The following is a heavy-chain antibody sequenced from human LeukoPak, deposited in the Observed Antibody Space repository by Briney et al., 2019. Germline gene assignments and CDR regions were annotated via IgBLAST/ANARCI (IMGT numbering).Heavy chain of an antibody. CDR1: GGSISSSSYY. V-gene: IGHV4-39*01. CDR2: IYYSGST. J-gene: IGHJ4*02. D-gene: IGHD6-13*01. Sequence: SETLSLTCTVSGGSISSSSYYWGWVRQPPGKGLEWIGSIYYSGSTYYNPSLKSRVTISVDTSKNQLSLKLSSVTAADTAVYYCASARTSSRSWFTFDYWGQGILVTVSS. CDR3: ASARTSSRSWFTFDY.